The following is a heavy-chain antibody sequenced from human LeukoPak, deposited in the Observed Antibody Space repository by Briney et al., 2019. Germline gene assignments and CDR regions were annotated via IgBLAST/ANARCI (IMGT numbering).Heavy chain of an antibody. J-gene: IGHJ4*02. CDR1: GFTFSSYA. CDR2: ISGSGGST. CDR3: AKDPYTMVRRVIPTGYDY. D-gene: IGHD3-10*01. V-gene: IGHV3-23*01. Sequence: PGGSLRLSCAASGFTFSSYAMSWVRQAPGKGLEWVSAISGSGGSTYYADSVKGRFTISRDNSKNTLYLQMNSLRAEDTAVYYCAKDPYTMVRRVIPTGYDYWGQGTLVTVSS.